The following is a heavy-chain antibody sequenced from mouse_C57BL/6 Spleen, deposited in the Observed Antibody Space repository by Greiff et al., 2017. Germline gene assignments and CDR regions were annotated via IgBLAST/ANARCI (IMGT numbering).Heavy chain of an antibody. CDR1: GYTFTSYW. J-gene: IGHJ2*01. D-gene: IGHD1-1*01. V-gene: IGHV1-52*01. Sequence: VQLQQPGAELVRPGSSVKLSCKASGYTFTSYWMHWVKQRPIQGLEWIGNIDPSDSETHYNQKFKDKATLTVDKSSSTAYMQLSSLTSEDSAVYYCARGTNYYGSSKGYWGQGTTLTVSS. CDR3: ARGTNYYGSSKGY. CDR2: IDPSDSET.